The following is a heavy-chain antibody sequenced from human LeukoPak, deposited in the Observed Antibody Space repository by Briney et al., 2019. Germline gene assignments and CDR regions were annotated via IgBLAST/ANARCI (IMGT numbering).Heavy chain of an antibody. CDR2: IYYSGST. CDR1: GGSFSGYY. CDR3: ARHARMVATIDY. D-gene: IGHD5-12*01. V-gene: IGHV4-34*01. Sequence: SETLSLTCAVYGGSFSGYYWSWIRQPPGKGLERIGSIYYSGSTYYNPSLKSRVTISVDTSKNQFSLKLSSVTAADTAVYYCARHARMVATIDYWGQGTLVTVSS. J-gene: IGHJ4*02.